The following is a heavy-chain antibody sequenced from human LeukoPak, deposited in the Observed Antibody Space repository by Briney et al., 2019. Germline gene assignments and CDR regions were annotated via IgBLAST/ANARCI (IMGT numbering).Heavy chain of an antibody. J-gene: IGHJ5*02. Sequence: ASVKVSCKLSGYTLTELSMHWVRQAPRKGLEWMGGFDPEDGETIYAQKFQGRVSMTEDTSTDTVYMAPSSLRSEDTAVYCCATVSGVVPRGLGFDPWGQGTLVTVSS. CDR1: GYTLTELS. CDR2: FDPEDGET. CDR3: ATVSGVVPRGLGFDP. V-gene: IGHV1-24*01. D-gene: IGHD3-3*01.